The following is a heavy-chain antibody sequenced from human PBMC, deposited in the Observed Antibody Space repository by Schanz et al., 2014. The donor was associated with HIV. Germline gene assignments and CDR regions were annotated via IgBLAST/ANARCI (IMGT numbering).Heavy chain of an antibody. CDR2: IWYDGSNK. V-gene: IGHV3-33*03. Sequence: QVQLVESGGGVVQPGRSLRLSCAASGFTFSTYGMHWVRQAPGKGLEWVAVIWYDGSNKYYADSGKGRFSISRDKSKNTLYLQMNRLRAEDTAVYYCAKDRRGGYQFLYGLDVWGQGTTVTVSS. CDR3: AKDRRGGYQFLYGLDV. J-gene: IGHJ6*02. D-gene: IGHD2-2*01. CDR1: GFTFSTYG.